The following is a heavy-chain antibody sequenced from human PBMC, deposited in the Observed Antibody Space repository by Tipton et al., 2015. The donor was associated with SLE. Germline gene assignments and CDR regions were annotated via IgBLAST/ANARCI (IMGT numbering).Heavy chain of an antibody. J-gene: IGHJ4*02. CDR3: ARGRVDYIRGTYRPSSFDY. CDR1: GGSFSTYF. V-gene: IGHV4-34*01. Sequence: TLSLTCAVYGGSFSTYFWSWIRQPPGKGLEWIGEIDHSGSTNYNPSLKSRVTISVDTSKNQFSLTLSSVTAADTALYYCARGRVDYIRGTYRPSSFDYWGQGTQVTVSA. D-gene: IGHD3-16*02. CDR2: IDHSGST.